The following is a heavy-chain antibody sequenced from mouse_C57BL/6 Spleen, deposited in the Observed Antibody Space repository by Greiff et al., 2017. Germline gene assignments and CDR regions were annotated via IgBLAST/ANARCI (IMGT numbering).Heavy chain of an antibody. CDR1: GYTFTDYY. J-gene: IGHJ2*01. CDR2: INPNNGGT. V-gene: IGHV1-26*01. D-gene: IGHD1-1*01. CDR3: ARSGYYGSSPYFDY. Sequence: VQLKESGPELVKPGASVKISCKASGYTFTDYYMNWVKQSHGKSLEWIGDINPNNGGTSYNQKFKGKATLTVDKSSSTAYMELRSLTSEDSAVYYCARSGYYGSSPYFDYWGQGTTLTVSS.